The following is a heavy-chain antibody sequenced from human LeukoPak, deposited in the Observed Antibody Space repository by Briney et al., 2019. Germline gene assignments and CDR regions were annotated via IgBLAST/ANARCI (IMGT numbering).Heavy chain of an antibody. CDR1: GFTFSSYA. V-gene: IGHV3-30*07. D-gene: IGHD6-13*01. CDR2: ISYDGSNK. CDR3: AKVTGIAAAGTLLYYYYGMDV. Sequence: GRSLRLSCAASGFTFSSYAMHWVRQAPGKGLEWVAVISYDGSNKYYADSVKGRFTISRDNSKNTLYLQMNSLRAEDTAVYYCAKVTGIAAAGTLLYYYYGMDVWGQGTTVTVSS. J-gene: IGHJ6*02.